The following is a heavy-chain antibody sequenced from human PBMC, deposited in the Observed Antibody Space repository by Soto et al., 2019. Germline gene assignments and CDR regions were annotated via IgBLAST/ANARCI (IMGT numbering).Heavy chain of an antibody. Sequence: ASVKVSCKASGYAFTSYYMHRVRQAPGQGLEWMGIINPSGGSTSYAQKFQGRVTMTRDTSTSTVYMELSSLRSEDTAVYYCASKIRYYDFWGGYSNWFDPWGQGTLVTVSS. CDR1: GYAFTSYY. D-gene: IGHD3-3*01. V-gene: IGHV1-46*03. CDR3: ASKIRYYDFWGGYSNWFDP. CDR2: INPSGGST. J-gene: IGHJ5*02.